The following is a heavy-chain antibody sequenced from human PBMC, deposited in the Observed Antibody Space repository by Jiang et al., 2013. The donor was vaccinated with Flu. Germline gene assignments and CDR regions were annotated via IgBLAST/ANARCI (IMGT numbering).Heavy chain of an antibody. D-gene: IGHD3-22*01. Sequence: SGGGVVQPGRSLRLSCAASGFTFSSYGMHWVRQAPGKGLEWVAVIWYDGSNKYYADSVKGRFTISRDNSKNTLYLQMNSLRAEDTAVYYCAREEDYYDSSGSIDYWGQGTLVTVSS. V-gene: IGHV3-33*01. J-gene: IGHJ4*02. CDR3: AREEDYYDSSGSIDY. CDR1: GFTFSSYG. CDR2: IWYDGSNK.